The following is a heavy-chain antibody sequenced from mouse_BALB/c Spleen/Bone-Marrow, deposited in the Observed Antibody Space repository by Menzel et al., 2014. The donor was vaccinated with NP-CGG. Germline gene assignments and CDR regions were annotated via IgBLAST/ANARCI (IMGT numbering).Heavy chain of an antibody. V-gene: IGHV1-80*01. CDR3: ARRVYGNYWYFDV. D-gene: IGHD2-1*01. CDR2: IYPGDGDT. CDR1: GYAFSSYW. Sequence: QVQLKQSGAELVRPGSSVKISCKASGYAFSSYWMNWVKQRPGQGLEWIGQIYPGDGDTNYNGKFKGKATLTADKSSSKAYMQLSSLTSEDSAVYFCARRVYGNYWYFDVLGAGTTVTVSS. J-gene: IGHJ1*01.